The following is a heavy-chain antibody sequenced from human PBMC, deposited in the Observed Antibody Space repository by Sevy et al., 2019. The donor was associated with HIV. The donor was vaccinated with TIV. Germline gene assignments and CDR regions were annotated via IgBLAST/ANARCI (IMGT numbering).Heavy chain of an antibody. CDR1: GFSVRSFS. V-gene: IGHV3-33*03. J-gene: IGHJ4*02. CDR2: LLYNVRTE. D-gene: IGHD2-15*01. CDR3: ARDSARVIVPTAGFDS. Sequence: GGSLRLSCSASGFSVRSFSMHWVRQAPGKGLEWVAALLYNVRTEEYADTVKGRFTISRDNSKTTLNLEMNSLRVEDTDQYFCARDSARVIVPTAGFDSWGQGVLVTVSS.